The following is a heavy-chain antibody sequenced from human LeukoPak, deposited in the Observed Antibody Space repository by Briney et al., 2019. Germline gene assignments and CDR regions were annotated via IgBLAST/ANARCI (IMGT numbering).Heavy chain of an antibody. CDR2: IRYDGSNK. CDR3: ARDLAYSSGWEFDY. V-gene: IGHV3-30*02. CDR1: GFTFSSYG. D-gene: IGHD6-19*01. Sequence: GGSLRLSCAASGFTFSSYGMHWVRQAPGKGLEWVAFIRYDGSNKYYADSVKGRFTISRDNSKNTLYLQMNSLRAEDTAVYYCARDLAYSSGWEFDYWGQGTLVTVSS. J-gene: IGHJ4*02.